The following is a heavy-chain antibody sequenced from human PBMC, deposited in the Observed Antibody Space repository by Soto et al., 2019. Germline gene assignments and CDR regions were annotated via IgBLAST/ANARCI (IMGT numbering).Heavy chain of an antibody. Sequence: SVRVSCKASGGTFSSYAISWVRQAPGQGLEWMGGIIPIFGTANYAQKFQGRVTITADESTSTAYMELSSLRSEDTAVYYCARGLVPAASPRYYYYYYGMDVWGQGTTVTVSS. CDR3: ARGLVPAASPRYYYYYYGMDV. D-gene: IGHD2-2*01. V-gene: IGHV1-69*13. J-gene: IGHJ6*02. CDR2: IIPIFGTA. CDR1: GGTFSSYA.